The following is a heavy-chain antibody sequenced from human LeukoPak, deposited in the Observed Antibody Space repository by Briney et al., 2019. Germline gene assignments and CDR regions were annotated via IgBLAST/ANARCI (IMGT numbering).Heavy chain of an antibody. V-gene: IGHV4-39*01. CDR3: ARLGGYSSSSGWFDP. CDR2: IYYSGST. CDR1: GGSISSSSYY. Sequence: SETLSLTCTVSGGSISSSSYYWGWIRQPPGRGLEWIGSIYYSGSTYYNPSLKSRVTISVDTSKNQFSLKLSSVTAADTAVYYCARLGGYSSSSGWFDPWGQGTLVTVSS. J-gene: IGHJ5*02. D-gene: IGHD6-6*01.